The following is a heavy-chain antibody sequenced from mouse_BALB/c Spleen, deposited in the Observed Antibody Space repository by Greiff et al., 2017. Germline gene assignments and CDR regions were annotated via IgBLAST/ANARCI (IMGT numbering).Heavy chain of an antibody. CDR2: IYPGDGDT. CDR3: ARYEITPYAMDY. V-gene: IGHV1-87*01. D-gene: IGHD1-1*01. J-gene: IGHJ4*01. CDR1: GYTFTSYW. Sequence: QVQLQQSGAELARPGASVKLSCKASGYTFTSYWMQWVKQRPGQGLEWIGAIYPGDGDTRYTQKFKGKATLTADKSSSTAYMQLSSLASEDSAVYYCARYEITPYAMDYWGQGTSVTVSS.